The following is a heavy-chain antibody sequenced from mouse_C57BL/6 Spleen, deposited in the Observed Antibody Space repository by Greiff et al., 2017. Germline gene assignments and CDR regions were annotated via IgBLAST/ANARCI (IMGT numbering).Heavy chain of an antibody. J-gene: IGHJ3*01. V-gene: IGHV1-22*01. Sequence: VQLKQSGPELVKPGASVKMSCKASGYTFTDYNMHWVKQSHGKSLEWIGYLNPNNGGTSYNQKFKGKATLTVNKSSSTAYMELRSLTSEDSAVYYCAREGSYDGYSAWFAYWGQGTLVTVSA. CDR3: AREGSYDGYSAWFAY. D-gene: IGHD2-3*01. CDR2: LNPNNGGT. CDR1: GYTFTDYN.